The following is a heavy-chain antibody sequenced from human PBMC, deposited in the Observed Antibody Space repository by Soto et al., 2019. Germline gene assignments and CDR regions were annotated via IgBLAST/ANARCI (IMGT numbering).Heavy chain of an antibody. J-gene: IGHJ4*02. CDR2: IYVYNGNT. V-gene: IGHV1-18*01. Sequence: QVQLVQSGAEVTKPGASLKVSCKTSGYIFTSYGVNWVRQAPGQGLEWMGWIYVYNGNTKYAQKFQDRLTLTTDTSTSTAYLELRNLRSDDTAVYYCETVTPSQWLGHLDYWGQGTLVTVSS. CDR3: ETVTPSQWLGHLDY. D-gene: IGHD6-19*01. CDR1: GYIFTSYG.